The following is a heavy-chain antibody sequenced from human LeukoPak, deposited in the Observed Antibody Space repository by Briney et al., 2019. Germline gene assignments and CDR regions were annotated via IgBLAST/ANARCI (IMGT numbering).Heavy chain of an antibody. Sequence: ASVKVSCKASGYTFTSYGISWVRQAPGQGLECMGWISAYNGNTNYAQKLQGRVTMTTDTSTSTAYMELRSLRSDDTAVYYCARGPPHIAAAGFDYWGQGTLVTVSS. CDR2: ISAYNGNT. J-gene: IGHJ4*02. D-gene: IGHD6-13*01. V-gene: IGHV1-18*01. CDR3: ARGPPHIAAAGFDY. CDR1: GYTFTSYG.